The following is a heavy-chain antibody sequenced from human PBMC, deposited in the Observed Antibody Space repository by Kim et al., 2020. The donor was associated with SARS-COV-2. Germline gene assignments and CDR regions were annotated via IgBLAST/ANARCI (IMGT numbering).Heavy chain of an antibody. V-gene: IGHV1-69*04. D-gene: IGHD3-9*01. CDR3: ARGPVASAGRGLVSDI. J-gene: IGHJ6*02. CDR1: GGTFSTYS. Sequence: SSVKVSCKASGGTFSTYSFNWLRQAPGQGPEWMGRIIPTLDITKYAQQFQGRVTKTADKSTSTAYIELSGLGSEDTAVYYCARGPVASAGRGLVSDIWGQGTTVTVSS. CDR2: IIPTLDIT.